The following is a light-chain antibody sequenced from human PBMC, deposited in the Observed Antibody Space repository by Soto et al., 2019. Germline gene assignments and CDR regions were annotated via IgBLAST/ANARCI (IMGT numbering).Light chain of an antibody. CDR2: DAS. V-gene: IGKV1-33*01. CDR3: QQYDSLPIT. Sequence: HMTPSPSSLSASVGDRVTITCQASQDISNYLSWYQQKPGKAPKLLIYDASDSEKGVPGRFSGSGSGTDFTLTIISLQPEDFATYYCQQYDSLPITFGQGTRLE. CDR1: QDISNY. J-gene: IGKJ5*01.